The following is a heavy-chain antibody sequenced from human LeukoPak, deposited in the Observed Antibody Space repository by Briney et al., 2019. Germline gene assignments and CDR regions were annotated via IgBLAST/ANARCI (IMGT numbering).Heavy chain of an antibody. V-gene: IGHV3-7*03. CDR2: IKQDGSEK. J-gene: IGHJ6*04. CDR1: GFTFSSYW. Sequence: GGSLRLSCAASGFTFSSYWMSWVRQAPGKGLEWVANIKQDGSEKYYVDSVKGRFTISRDNAKNSLYLQMNSLRAEDTAVYYCASAAHSGYFYYYYGMDVWGKGTTDTVSS. D-gene: IGHD5-12*01. CDR3: ASAAHSGYFYYYYGMDV.